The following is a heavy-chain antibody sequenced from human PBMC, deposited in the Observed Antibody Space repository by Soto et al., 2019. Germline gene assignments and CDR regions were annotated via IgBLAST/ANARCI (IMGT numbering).Heavy chain of an antibody. J-gene: IGHJ1*01. V-gene: IGHV3-30-3*01. CDR2: ISYDGSNK. CDR1: GFTFSSYA. D-gene: IGHD3-9*01. Sequence: QVQLVESGGGVVQPGRSLRLSCAASGFTFSSYARHWVRQAPGKGLEWVAVISYDGSNKYYADSVKGRFTISRDNSKNTLYLQMNSLRAEDTAVYYCAREPRGYFDWLSGSWYFQHWGQGTLVTVSS. CDR3: AREPRGYFDWLSGSWYFQH.